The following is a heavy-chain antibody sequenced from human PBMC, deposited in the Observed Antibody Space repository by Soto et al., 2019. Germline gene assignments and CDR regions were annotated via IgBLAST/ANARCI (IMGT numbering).Heavy chain of an antibody. CDR2: IGSSGNTV. J-gene: IGHJ6*03. CDR1: GFTFSDYY. Sequence: QEQLVESGGGLVKPGGSLRLYCAASGFTFSDYYMSWIRQAPGKGLEWVSYIGSSGNTVYYADSVKGRFTLSRDNAKNALFLQVNSRDAEDTAVYYCARDGNRPLPNRYYYYMDGWGTGTTVTVSS. CDR3: ARDGNRPLPNRYYYYMDG. V-gene: IGHV3-11*01.